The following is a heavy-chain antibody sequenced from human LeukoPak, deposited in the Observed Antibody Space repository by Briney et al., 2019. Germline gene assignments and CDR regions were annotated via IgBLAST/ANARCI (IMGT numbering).Heavy chain of an antibody. Sequence: GGSLRLSCAASGFTFSSYGMHWVRQAPGKGLEWVAVISYDGSNKYYADTVKGRFTISRDNSKNTLYLQMNSLRAEDTAVYYCAKGLDWNDLFQPFAYWGQGTLVTVSS. CDR3: AKGLDWNDLFQPFAY. J-gene: IGHJ4*02. V-gene: IGHV3-30*18. D-gene: IGHD1-1*01. CDR2: ISYDGSNK. CDR1: GFTFSSYG.